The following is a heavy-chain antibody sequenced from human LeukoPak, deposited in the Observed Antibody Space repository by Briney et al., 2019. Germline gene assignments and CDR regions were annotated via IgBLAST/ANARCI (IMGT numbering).Heavy chain of an antibody. D-gene: IGHD3-22*01. V-gene: IGHV4-39*01. CDR3: ARRLYYYDSSGYYYPYFDY. CDR2: IYYSGST. J-gene: IGHJ4*02. CDR1: GGSISSSSYY. Sequence: KPSETLSLTCTVSGGSISSSSYYWGWIRQPPGKGLEWIGSIYYSGSTYYNPSLKSRVTISVDTSKNQFPLKLSSVTAADTAVYYCARRLYYYDSSGYYYPYFDYWGQGTLVTVSS.